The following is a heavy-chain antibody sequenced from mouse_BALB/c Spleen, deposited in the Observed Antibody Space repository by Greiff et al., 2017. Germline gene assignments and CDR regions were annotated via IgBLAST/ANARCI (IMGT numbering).Heavy chain of an antibody. CDR1: GFTFSSYT. Sequence: DVKLVESGGGLVQPGGSLKLSCAASGFTFSSYTMSWVRQTPEKRLEWVAYISNGGGSTYYPDTVKGRFTISRDNAKNTLYLQMSSLKSEDTAMYYCARQGLSYAMDYWGQGTSVTVSS. J-gene: IGHJ4*01. D-gene: IGHD3-1*01. CDR2: ISNGGGST. V-gene: IGHV5-12-2*01. CDR3: ARQGLSYAMDY.